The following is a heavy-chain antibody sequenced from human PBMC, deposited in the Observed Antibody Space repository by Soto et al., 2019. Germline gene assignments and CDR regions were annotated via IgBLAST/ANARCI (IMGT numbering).Heavy chain of an antibody. CDR3: ARSPIIRLAWYMDV. Sequence: GASVKVSCKASGYTFTGYYMHWVRQAPGQGLEWMGWINPNSGGTNYAQKFQGWVTMTRDTSISTAYMELSRLRSDDTAVYYCARSPIIRLAWYMDVWGKGTTVTVSS. CDR1: GYTFTGYY. V-gene: IGHV1-2*04. J-gene: IGHJ6*03. D-gene: IGHD1-1*01. CDR2: INPNSGGT.